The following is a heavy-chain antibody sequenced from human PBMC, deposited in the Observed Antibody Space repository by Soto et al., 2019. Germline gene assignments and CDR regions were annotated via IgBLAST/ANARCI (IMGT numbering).Heavy chain of an antibody. Sequence: SETLSLTCAVSGGSVSSGVFSWNWIRQPPGQGLEWIGYISHGGSPHYTPSLRSRVSITVDRSTNVISLNLTSMTPADTAVYVCARGHYYYAMDVWGQGTTVTVSS. CDR3: ARGHYYYAMDV. J-gene: IGHJ6*02. CDR2: ISHGGSP. V-gene: IGHV4-30-2*01. CDR1: GGSVSSGVFS.